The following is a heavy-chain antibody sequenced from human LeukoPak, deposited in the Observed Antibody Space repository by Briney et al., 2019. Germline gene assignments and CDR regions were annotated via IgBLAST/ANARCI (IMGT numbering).Heavy chain of an antibody. CDR2: INPNSGGT. Sequence: GASVKVSCKASGYSFTGYYIHWVRQAPGQGLEWMGWINPNSGGTNFAQNFQGRVTMTRDTSISTAYMEVSRLRSDDTAVYYCARETPNYYGSGSYYLFDYWGQGTLVTVSS. V-gene: IGHV1-2*02. CDR1: GYSFTGYY. J-gene: IGHJ4*02. D-gene: IGHD3-10*01. CDR3: ARETPNYYGSGSYYLFDY.